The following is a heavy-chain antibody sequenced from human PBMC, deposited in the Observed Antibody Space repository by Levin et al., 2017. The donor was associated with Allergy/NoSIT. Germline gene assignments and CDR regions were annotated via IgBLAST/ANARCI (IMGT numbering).Heavy chain of an antibody. CDR1: GFTFSSYA. V-gene: IGHV3-23*01. CDR2: ISGSGGNT. CDR3: ASQYCSGGSCYSNWFDP. J-gene: IGHJ5*02. D-gene: IGHD2-15*01. Sequence: GGSLRLSCAASGFTFSSYAMSWVRQAPGKGLEWVSAISGSGGNTYYADSVKGRFTISRDNSKNTLYLQMNSLRAEDTAVYYCASQYCSGGSCYSNWFDPWGQGTLVTVSS.